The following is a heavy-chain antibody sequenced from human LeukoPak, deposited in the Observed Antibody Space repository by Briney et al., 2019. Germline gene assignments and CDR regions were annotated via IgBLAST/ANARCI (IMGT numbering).Heavy chain of an antibody. CDR3: ARTKYDHYDYFDY. CDR1: GFTFDDYA. V-gene: IGHV3-43D*04. CDR2: ISWDGGST. J-gene: IGHJ4*02. D-gene: IGHD2-2*01. Sequence: GGSLRLSCAASGFTFDDYAMHWVRQAPGKGLEWVSLISWDGGSTYYADSVKGRFTISIDNSKNSLYLQMNSLRAEDTALYYCARTKYDHYDYFDYWGQGTLVTVSS.